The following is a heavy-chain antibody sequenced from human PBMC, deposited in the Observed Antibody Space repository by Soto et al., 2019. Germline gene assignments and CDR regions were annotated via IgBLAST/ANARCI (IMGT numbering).Heavy chain of an antibody. CDR2: IYYSGST. CDR1: GGSISSGGYY. Sequence: QVQLQESGPGLVKPSQTLSLTCTVSGGSISSGGYYWSWIRQHPGKGLEWIGYIYYSGSTYYNPSLMSRVTVSVATSKNRFSLRLSSVTAADTAVYYCARRGRRGNWFDPWGQGTLVTVSS. V-gene: IGHV4-31*03. J-gene: IGHJ5*02. D-gene: IGHD1-26*01. CDR3: ARRGRRGNWFDP.